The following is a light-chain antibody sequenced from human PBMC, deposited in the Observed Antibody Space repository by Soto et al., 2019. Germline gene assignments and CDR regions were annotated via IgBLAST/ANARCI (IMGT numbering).Light chain of an antibody. J-gene: IGKJ1*01. V-gene: IGKV3-20*01. CDR3: QQYGSSPPKT. CDR2: GAS. Sequence: EIVLTQSPGTLSLSPGERATLSCRASQSVTGSYLAWYQQKPGQAPRLLIYGASTRATGIPDRFSGSGSGTDFTLTISRLEPEYFAVYYCQQYGSSPPKTFGQGTKVEIK. CDR1: QSVTGSY.